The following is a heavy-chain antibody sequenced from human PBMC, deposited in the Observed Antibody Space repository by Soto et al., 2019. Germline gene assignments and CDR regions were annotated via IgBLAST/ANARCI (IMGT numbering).Heavy chain of an antibody. CDR2: VNSDESST. CDR1: GFTFSNYY. Sequence: EVQLVESGGGLVQPGGSLRLSCAASGFTFSNYYMHWVRQAPGNGLVWVSRVNSDESSTSYADSVKGRFTISRDNAKKTRYLQMNSLRAEDTAVYYCAREGDGTTGYYQDYWGHGPLVTVSS. J-gene: IGHJ4*01. D-gene: IGHD3-22*01. V-gene: IGHV3-74*01. CDR3: AREGDGTTGYYQDY.